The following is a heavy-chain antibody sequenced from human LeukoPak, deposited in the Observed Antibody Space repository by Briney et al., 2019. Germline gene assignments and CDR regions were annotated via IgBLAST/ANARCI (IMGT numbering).Heavy chain of an antibody. V-gene: IGHV3-23*01. CDR3: AKSHTPDYGDYFDY. D-gene: IGHD4-17*01. CDR1: GFTFSSYA. J-gene: IGHJ4*02. CDR2: ISGGGGST. Sequence: GGSLRLSCAASGFTFSSYAVSWVRQAPGKGLEWVSAISGGGGSTYYADSVKGRFTISRDNSKNTLYLQMNSLRAEDTAVYYCAKSHTPDYGDYFDYWGQGTLVTVSS.